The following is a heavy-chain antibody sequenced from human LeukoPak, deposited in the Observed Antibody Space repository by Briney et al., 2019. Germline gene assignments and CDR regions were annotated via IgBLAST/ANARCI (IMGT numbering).Heavy chain of an antibody. Sequence: GGSLRLSCAASGFTFSSYWMSWVRQAPGKGLEWVSAISGSGGSTYYADSVKGRFTISRDNSKNTLYLQMNSLRAEDTAVYYCAKGPSIVATIPYYFDYWGQGTLVTVSS. CDR2: ISGSGGST. CDR1: GFTFSSYW. J-gene: IGHJ4*02. CDR3: AKGPSIVATIPYYFDY. V-gene: IGHV3-23*01. D-gene: IGHD5-12*01.